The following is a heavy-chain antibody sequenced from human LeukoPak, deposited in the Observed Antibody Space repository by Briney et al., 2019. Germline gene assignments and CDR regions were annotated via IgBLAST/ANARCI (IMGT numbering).Heavy chain of an antibody. J-gene: IGHJ5*02. D-gene: IGHD1-26*01. CDR3: ASDTDLIVGATYSWFDH. V-gene: IGHV1-69*13. Sequence: SVKVSSKASGGTFSSYAISWVRQAPGQGLEWMVGIIPIFGTANYAQKFQGRVTITADESTSTAYMELSSLRSEDTAVYYCASDTDLIVGATYSWFDHWGQGTLVTVSS. CDR1: GGTFSSYA. CDR2: IIPIFGTA.